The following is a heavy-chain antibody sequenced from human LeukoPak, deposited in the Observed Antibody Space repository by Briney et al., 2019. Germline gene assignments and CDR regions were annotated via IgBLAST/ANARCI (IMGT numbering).Heavy chain of an antibody. CDR1: GYTFTGYY. J-gene: IGHJ4*02. D-gene: IGHD3-16*01. CDR3: ATSGGFNSPRHY. V-gene: IGHV1-2*06. Sequence: ASVKVSCKASGYTFTGYYMHWVRQAPGQGLEWMGRINPNSGGTNYAQRFQGRVTMTRDTSISTAYMELSRLRSDDTAVYYCATSGGFNSPRHYWGQGTLVTVSS. CDR2: INPNSGGT.